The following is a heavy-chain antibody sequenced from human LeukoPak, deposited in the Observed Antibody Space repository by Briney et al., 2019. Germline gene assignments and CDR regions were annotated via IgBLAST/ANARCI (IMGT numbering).Heavy chain of an antibody. CDR1: GYTFTGYY. CDR3: AILGYCSGGSCYWARNDY. Sequence: GASVKVSCKASGYTFTGYYMHWVRQAPGQGLEWMGWINPNSGGTNYAQKFQGRVTMTRDTSISTAYMELSRLRADDTAVYYCAILGYCSGGSCYWARNDYWGQGTLVTVSS. D-gene: IGHD2-15*01. CDR2: INPNSGGT. J-gene: IGHJ4*02. V-gene: IGHV1-2*02.